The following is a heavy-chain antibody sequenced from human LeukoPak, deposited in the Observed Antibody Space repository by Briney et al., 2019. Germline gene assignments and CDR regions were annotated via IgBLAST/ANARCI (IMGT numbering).Heavy chain of an antibody. CDR3: ARGASGSYYVDY. V-gene: IGHV3-23*01. Sequence: PGGSLRLSCAASGFTLSSYAMSWVRQAPGKGLEWVSAISGSGGSTYYADSVKGRFTISRDNAKNTVYLQMNSLRAEDTAVYYCARGASGSYYVDYWGQGTLVTVSS. CDR1: GFTLSSYA. D-gene: IGHD1-26*01. J-gene: IGHJ4*02. CDR2: ISGSGGST.